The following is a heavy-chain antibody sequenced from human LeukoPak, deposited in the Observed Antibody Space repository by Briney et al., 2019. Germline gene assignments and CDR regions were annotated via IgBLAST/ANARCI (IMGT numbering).Heavy chain of an antibody. CDR2: IYYSGST. D-gene: IGHD6-19*01. J-gene: IGHJ4*02. CDR3: ARDTLVAGPGDY. V-gene: IGHV4-39*07. CDR1: GGSISSSSYY. Sequence: SETLSLTCTVSGGSISSSSYYWGWIRQPPGKGLEWIGSIYYSGSTYYNPSLKSRVTISVDTSKNQFSLKLSSVTAADTAVYYCARDTLVAGPGDYWGQGTLVTVSS.